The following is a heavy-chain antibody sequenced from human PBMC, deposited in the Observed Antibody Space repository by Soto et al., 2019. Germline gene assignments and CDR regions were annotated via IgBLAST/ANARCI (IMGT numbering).Heavy chain of an antibody. CDR1: GFTFSSYS. Sequence: GGSLRLSCAASGFTFSSYSMNWVRQAPGKGLEWVSYISSATTTIYYADSVKGRFTISRDNAKNSLYLQMNSLRADDTAVYYCARHEGDVGPYGMDVWGQGTTVTVSS. V-gene: IGHV3-48*01. D-gene: IGHD1-26*01. CDR2: ISSATTTI. J-gene: IGHJ6*02. CDR3: ARHEGDVGPYGMDV.